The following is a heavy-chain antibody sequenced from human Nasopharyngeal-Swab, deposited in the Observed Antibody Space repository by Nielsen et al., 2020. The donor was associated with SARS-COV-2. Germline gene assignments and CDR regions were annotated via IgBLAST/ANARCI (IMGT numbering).Heavy chain of an antibody. CDR3: ARDNGAIDY. V-gene: IGHV3-48*01. Sequence: GESMKISCAASGFNFNSYRMNWVRQAPGKGLEWVSNISSSSSSIYYADSVKGRFTISRNNAKNSLYLQMNSLRAEDTAVYYCARDNGAIDYWGQGTLVTVSS. D-gene: IGHD2-8*01. J-gene: IGHJ4*02. CDR2: ISSSSSSI. CDR1: GFNFNSYR.